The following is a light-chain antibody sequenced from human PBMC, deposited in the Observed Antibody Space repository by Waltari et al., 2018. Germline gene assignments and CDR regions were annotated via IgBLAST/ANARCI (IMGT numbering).Light chain of an antibody. CDR1: SSNLGNNV. J-gene: IGLJ3*02. CDR2: RND. Sequence: QSVLTQPPSASGTPGQRVTISCSGTSSNLGNNVVNWYQQVPGTAPKLLICRNDLQASGVPDRCSATKSGTSASLAISGLQSEDEAEYYCASWDDSLNGHWVFGGGTMVTVL. CDR3: ASWDDSLNGHWV. V-gene: IGLV1-44*01.